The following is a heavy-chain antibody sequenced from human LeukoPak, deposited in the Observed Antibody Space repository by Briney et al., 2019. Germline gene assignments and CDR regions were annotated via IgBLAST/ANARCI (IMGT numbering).Heavy chain of an antibody. CDR3: AKAATIFGVVSPGFDY. Sequence: GGSLRLSCAASGFTFDDYAMHWVRQAPGKGLEWFSGISWNSGSIGYADSVKGRFTISRDNAKNSLYLQMNSLRAEDMALYYCAKAATIFGVVSPGFDYWGQGTLVTVSS. J-gene: IGHJ4*02. V-gene: IGHV3-9*03. CDR2: ISWNSGSI. CDR1: GFTFDDYA. D-gene: IGHD3-3*01.